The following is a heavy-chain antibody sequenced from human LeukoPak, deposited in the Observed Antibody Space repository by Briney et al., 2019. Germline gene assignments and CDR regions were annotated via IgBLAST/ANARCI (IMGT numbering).Heavy chain of an antibody. CDR1: GGTFSSYA. J-gene: IGHJ4*02. V-gene: IGHV1-69*13. CDR2: IIPIFGTA. Sequence: ASVKVSCKASGGTFSSYAISWVRQAPGQGLEWMGGIIPIFGTANYAQKFQGRVTITADESTSTAYMELSSLRSEDTAVYYCASSYYYDSSGYYRFWGQGTLVTVSS. D-gene: IGHD3-22*01. CDR3: ASSYYYDSSGYYRF.